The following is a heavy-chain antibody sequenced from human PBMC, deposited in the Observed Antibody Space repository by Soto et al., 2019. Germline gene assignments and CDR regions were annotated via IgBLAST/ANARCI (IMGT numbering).Heavy chain of an antibody. J-gene: IGHJ6*02. D-gene: IGHD4-17*01. Sequence: QVQLVQSGAEVKKPGSSVKVSCKASGGTFSSYTISWVRQAPGQGLKWMGRIIPILGIANYAQKFQGRVTITADKSTSTAYMELSSLRSEDTAVYYCARDPYVTTMTGAPYHGMDVWGQGTTVTGSS. CDR3: ARDPYVTTMTGAPYHGMDV. V-gene: IGHV1-69*08. CDR1: GGTFSSYT. CDR2: IIPILGIA.